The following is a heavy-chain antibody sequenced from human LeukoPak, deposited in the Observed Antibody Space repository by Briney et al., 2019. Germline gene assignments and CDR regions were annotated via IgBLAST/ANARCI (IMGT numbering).Heavy chain of an antibody. CDR2: IKQDGNEK. J-gene: IGHJ4*02. CDR1: GFTFSSYW. D-gene: IGHD3-9*01. V-gene: IGHV3-7*03. Sequence: GGSLRLSCAASGFTFSSYWMSWVRQAPGKGLEWVANIKQDGNEKYYVDSVKGRFTISRDNAKNSLYLQMNSLRAEDTAVYYCARDSDDILTGYALWDYWGQGTLVTVSS. CDR3: ARDSDDILTGYALWDY.